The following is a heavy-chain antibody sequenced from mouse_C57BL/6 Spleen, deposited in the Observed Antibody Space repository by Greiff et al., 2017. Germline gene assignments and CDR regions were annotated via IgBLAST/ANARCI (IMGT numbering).Heavy chain of an antibody. V-gene: IGHV1-26*01. Sequence: EVQLQQSGPELVKPGASVKISCKASGYTFTDYYMNWVKQSHGKSLEWIGDINPNNGGTSYNQKFKGKVTLTVDKSSSTAYMELRSLTSEDSAVYYCAIITTVVDTEDAMGDWGQGTSVTVSS. CDR2: INPNNGGT. D-gene: IGHD1-1*01. CDR3: AIITTVVDTEDAMGD. J-gene: IGHJ4*01. CDR1: GYTFTDYY.